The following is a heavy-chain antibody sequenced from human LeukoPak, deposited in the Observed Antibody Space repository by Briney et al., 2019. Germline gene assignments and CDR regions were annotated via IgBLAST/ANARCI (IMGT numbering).Heavy chain of an antibody. Sequence: SETLSLTCTVSGGSISSYYWSWIRQPPGKGLEWIGYIYYSGSTNYNPSLKSRVTISVDTSKNQFSLKLSSVTAADTAVYYCASYSGSYRGYLKAFDIWGQGTMVTVSS. D-gene: IGHD1-26*01. V-gene: IGHV4-59*01. CDR2: IYYSGST. CDR3: ASYSGSYRGYLKAFDI. J-gene: IGHJ3*02. CDR1: GGSISSYY.